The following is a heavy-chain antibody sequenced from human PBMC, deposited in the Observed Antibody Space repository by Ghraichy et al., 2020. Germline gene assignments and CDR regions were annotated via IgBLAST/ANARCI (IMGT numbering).Heavy chain of an antibody. CDR3: ANLLYDILTATHQYYYMDV. D-gene: IGHD3-9*01. CDR2: IRYNGDTK. Sequence: GGSLRLSCAASGFTFSSFGMHWVRQAPGKGLEWVAFIRYNGDTKYYVDSVKGRFTISRDNSKNTLYLQMNSLRTEDTAVYYCANLLYDILTATHQYYYMDVWGKGTTVTVSS. V-gene: IGHV3-30*02. J-gene: IGHJ6*03. CDR1: GFTFSSFG.